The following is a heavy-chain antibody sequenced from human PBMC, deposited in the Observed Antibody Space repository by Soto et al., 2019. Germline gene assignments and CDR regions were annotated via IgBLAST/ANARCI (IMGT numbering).Heavy chain of an antibody. J-gene: IGHJ4*01. Sequence: GGSLRLSCAVSGFTFSNYAMHWVRQAPGKGLEWVAVIAADGADKHYADSVKGRFTISRDNPKNTLSLQMNSLRAEDTAVYYCAKDPSRAAAYYFEYWGHGTLVNVSS. D-gene: IGHD6-13*01. CDR2: IAADGADK. CDR1: GFTFSNYA. CDR3: AKDPSRAAAYYFEY. V-gene: IGHV3-30*18.